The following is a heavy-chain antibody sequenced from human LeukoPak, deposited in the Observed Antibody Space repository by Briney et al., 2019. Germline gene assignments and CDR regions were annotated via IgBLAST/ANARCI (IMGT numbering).Heavy chain of an antibody. J-gene: IGHJ4*02. Sequence: GVSLRLSYAASGFTFSSYAMSWVRQAPGKGLEWVSAISGSGGSTYYADSVKGRFTISRDNSKNTLYLQMNSLRAEDTAVYYCAKGPGNYYDSSGYLYYFDYWGQGTLVTVSS. CDR2: ISGSGGST. V-gene: IGHV3-23*01. CDR3: AKGPGNYYDSSGYLYYFDY. CDR1: GFTFSSYA. D-gene: IGHD3-22*01.